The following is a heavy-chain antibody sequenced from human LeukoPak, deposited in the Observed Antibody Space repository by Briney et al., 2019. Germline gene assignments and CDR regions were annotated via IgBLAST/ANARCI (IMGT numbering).Heavy chain of an antibody. CDR3: AKAQQLVFPDVHY. CDR1: GFTVSNNY. J-gene: IGHJ4*02. D-gene: IGHD6-13*01. CDR2: ISGIGGST. Sequence: GGSLRLSCAASGFTVSNNYMNWVRQAPGKGLEWVSGISGIGGSTYYADSVKGRFTISRDNSKNTLYLQMNSLRAEDTAVYYCAKAQQLVFPDVHYWGQGTLVTVSS. V-gene: IGHV3-23*01.